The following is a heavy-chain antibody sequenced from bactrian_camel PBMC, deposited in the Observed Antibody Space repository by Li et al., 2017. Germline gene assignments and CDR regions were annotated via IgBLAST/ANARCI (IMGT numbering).Heavy chain of an antibody. V-gene: IGHV3S53*01. D-gene: IGHD3*01. CDR1: FPSAYH. Sequence: QVQLVESGGGSVQAGGSLTLSCEAAFPSAYHMAWFRQAPGKEREGVARFNVDGTRIYADSVKGRFTISLDNAKNTLNLQMTSLTPEDTAMYYCAAGLRQCSYPGGTWVSTAGSWGQGTQVTVS. CDR3: AAGLRQCSYPGGTWVSTAGS. J-gene: IGHJ6*01. CDR2: FNVDGTR.